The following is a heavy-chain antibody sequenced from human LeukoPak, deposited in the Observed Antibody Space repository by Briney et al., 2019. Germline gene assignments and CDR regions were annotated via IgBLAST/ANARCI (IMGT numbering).Heavy chain of an antibody. D-gene: IGHD2-2*01. Sequence: ASVKVSCKASGYTFTSYGISWVRQAPGQGLEWMGWISAYNGNTNYAQKLQGRVTITADESTSTAYMELSSLRSEDTAVYYCARGVVPAATSNWFDPWGQGTLVTVSS. J-gene: IGHJ5*02. CDR3: ARGVVPAATSNWFDP. V-gene: IGHV1-18*01. CDR1: GYTFTSYG. CDR2: ISAYNGNT.